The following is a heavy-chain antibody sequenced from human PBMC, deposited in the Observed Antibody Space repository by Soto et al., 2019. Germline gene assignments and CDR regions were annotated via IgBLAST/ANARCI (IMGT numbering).Heavy chain of an antibody. CDR3: ARDLAMGGRSAGFDY. V-gene: IGHV1-2*02. J-gene: IGHJ4*01. Sequence: QVQLVQSGAEVKKPGASVNVYCKASGYTFTVYYMHWVRQAPGQGLEWMGWINPKSGGTMYPQKFQGRVTKTWETSISTAYMALTRLRSDDTAVYYCARDLAMGGRSAGFDYWGQGTLVTVAS. CDR1: GYTFTVYY. D-gene: IGHD1-26*01. CDR2: INPKSGGT.